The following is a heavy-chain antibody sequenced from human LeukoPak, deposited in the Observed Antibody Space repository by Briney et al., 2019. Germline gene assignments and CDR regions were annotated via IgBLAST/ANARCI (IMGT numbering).Heavy chain of an antibody. J-gene: IGHJ4*02. D-gene: IGHD3-10*01. CDR2: ISSSSSYI. V-gene: IGHV3-21*04. CDR1: VFTFSSYS. CDR3: AKRASGSGTSLYYFDY. Sequence: PGGSLRLSCAASVFTFSSYSMNWVRQAPGKGLEWVSSISSSSSYIYYADSVKGRFTISRDNAKNSLYLQMNSLRAEDTAVYYCAKRASGSGTSLYYFDYWGQGTLVTVSS.